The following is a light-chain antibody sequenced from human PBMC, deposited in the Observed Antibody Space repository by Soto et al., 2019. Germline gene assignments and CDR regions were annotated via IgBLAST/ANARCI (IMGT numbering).Light chain of an antibody. CDR3: ATWDDSLSGVV. Sequence: QSLLTQPPSASGTPGQRVSISCSGSSSNIGTNYVYWYQKLPGAAPKLHIYHINERPSGVPDRFSGSKTGTSASLAISGLRSEDEADYYCATWDDSLSGVVFGGGTQLTVL. CDR2: HIN. CDR1: SSNIGTNY. J-gene: IGLJ2*01. V-gene: IGLV1-47*02.